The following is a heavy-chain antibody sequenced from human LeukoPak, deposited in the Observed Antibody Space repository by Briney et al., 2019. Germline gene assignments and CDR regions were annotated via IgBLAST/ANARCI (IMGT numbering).Heavy chain of an antibody. D-gene: IGHD5-18*01. CDR3: ARVDTAMVIDY. Sequence: GASVTVSFTASGGTFTIYAISWVRQGPGQGHELMGRIIPILGIANYAQKFQVRVTITADKSTSTAYMELSSLRSEDTAVYYCARVDTAMVIDYWGQGTLVTVSS. V-gene: IGHV1-69*04. J-gene: IGHJ4*02. CDR1: GGTFTIYA. CDR2: IIPILGIA.